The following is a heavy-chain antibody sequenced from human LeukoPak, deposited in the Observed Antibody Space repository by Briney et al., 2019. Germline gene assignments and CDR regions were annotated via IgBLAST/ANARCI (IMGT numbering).Heavy chain of an antibody. V-gene: IGHV3-21*01. D-gene: IGHD5-12*01. CDR1: GFTLSSYS. CDR2: ISSSSAYI. Sequence: GGSLRLSCAASGFTLSSYSMNWVRQAPGKGLEWVSSISSSSAYIYYADSMKGRFTVSRDNAKNTLYLQMNSLRAEDTAVYYCATGYSGNGVGYWGQGTLVTVSS. J-gene: IGHJ4*02. CDR3: ATGYSGNGVGY.